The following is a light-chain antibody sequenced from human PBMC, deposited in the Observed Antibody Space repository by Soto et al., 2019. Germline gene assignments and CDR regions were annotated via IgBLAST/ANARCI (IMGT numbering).Light chain of an antibody. CDR1: QSVSSY. V-gene: IGKV3-20*01. CDR2: GAS. CDR3: QQYGSSPWT. Sequence: EIVLTQSPATLSLSPGEGATVSCRASQSVSSYLAWYQQKPGQAPRLLIYGASSRATGIPDRFSGSGSGTDFTLTISRLEPEDFAVYYCQQYGSSPWTFGQGTKVDI. J-gene: IGKJ1*01.